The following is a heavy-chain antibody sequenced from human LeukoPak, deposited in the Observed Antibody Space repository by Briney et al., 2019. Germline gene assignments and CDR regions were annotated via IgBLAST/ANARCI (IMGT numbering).Heavy chain of an antibody. CDR1: GGSFSGYY. Sequence: SETLSLTCAVYGGSFSGYYWSWIRQPPGKGLEWIGEINHSGSTNYNPSLKSRVTISVDTSKSQFSLKLSSVTAADTAVYYCARRKYQLLWARDWFDPWGQGTLVTVSS. CDR2: INHSGST. V-gene: IGHV4-34*01. CDR3: ARRKYQLLWARDWFDP. J-gene: IGHJ5*02. D-gene: IGHD2-2*01.